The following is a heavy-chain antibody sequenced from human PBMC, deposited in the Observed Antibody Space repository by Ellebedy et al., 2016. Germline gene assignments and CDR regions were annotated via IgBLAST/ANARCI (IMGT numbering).Heavy chain of an antibody. D-gene: IGHD6-13*01. CDR3: ARMIGAAALQGGYYYYGMDV. V-gene: IGHV4-34*01. Sequence: SETLSLTCAVYGGSFSGYYWSWIRQPPGKGLEWIGEINHSGSTNYNPSLKPRVTISVDTSKNQFSLKLSSVTAADTAVYYCARMIGAAALQGGYYYYGMDVWGQGTTVTVSS. CDR2: INHSGST. J-gene: IGHJ6*02. CDR1: GGSFSGYY.